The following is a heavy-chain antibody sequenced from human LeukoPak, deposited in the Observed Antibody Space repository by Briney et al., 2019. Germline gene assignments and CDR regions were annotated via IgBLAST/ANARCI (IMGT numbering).Heavy chain of an antibody. CDR2: IDYSGST. CDR1: GGSISSYY. Sequence: PSETLSLTCTVSGGSISSYYWTWIRQPPGKGLEWIGYIDYSGSTNYNPSLKSRVTISVDTSKNQFSLKLNSVTAADTAVYYCAADLQAFAFDIWGQGTMVTVSS. J-gene: IGHJ3*02. D-gene: IGHD3-3*02. CDR3: AADLQAFAFDI. V-gene: IGHV4-59*12.